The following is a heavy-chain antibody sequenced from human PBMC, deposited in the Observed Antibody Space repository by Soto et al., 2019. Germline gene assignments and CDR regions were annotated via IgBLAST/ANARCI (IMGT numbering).Heavy chain of an antibody. V-gene: IGHV1-69*13. J-gene: IGHJ4*02. D-gene: IGHD3-10*01. CDR3: ASVRWFGELPQYIFDY. Sequence: GASVKVSCKASGGTFSSYAISWVRQAPGQGLEWMGGIIPIFGTANYAQKFQGRVTITADESTSTAYMELSSLRSEDTAVYYCASVRWFGELPQYIFDYWGQGTLVTVSS. CDR2: IIPIFGTA. CDR1: GGTFSSYA.